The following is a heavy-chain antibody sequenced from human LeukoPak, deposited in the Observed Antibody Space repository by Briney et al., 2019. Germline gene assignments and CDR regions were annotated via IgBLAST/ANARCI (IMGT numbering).Heavy chain of an antibody. D-gene: IGHD6-13*01. Sequence: GASVKVSCKASGYTFTGYYMHWVRQAPGHGLEWMGRINPNSGGTNYAQKFQGRVTMTRDTSISTAYMELSRLRSDDTAVYYCARTYSSSRTGSFDYWGQGTLVTVSS. J-gene: IGHJ4*02. CDR3: ARTYSSSRTGSFDY. CDR1: GYTFTGYY. CDR2: INPNSGGT. V-gene: IGHV1-2*06.